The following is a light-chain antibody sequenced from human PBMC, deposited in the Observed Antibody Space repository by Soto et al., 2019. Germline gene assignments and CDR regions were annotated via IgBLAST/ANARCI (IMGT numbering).Light chain of an antibody. J-gene: IGLJ1*01. CDR2: EVS. V-gene: IGLV2-14*01. CDR1: SSDVGGYNY. CDR3: SSYTSSTTLYV. Sequence: QSALTQPASVSGSPGQSITISCSGTSSDVGGYNYVSWYQQHPGKAPKLMIFEVSNRPSGVSNRFSGSKPGNTASLTISGLQGEDEADYYCSSYTSSTTLYVFGTGTKLTVL.